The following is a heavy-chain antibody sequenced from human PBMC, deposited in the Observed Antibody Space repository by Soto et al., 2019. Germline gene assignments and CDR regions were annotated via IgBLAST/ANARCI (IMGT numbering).Heavy chain of an antibody. V-gene: IGHV4-39*01. CDR3: ARGFDILTFGFCLDY. J-gene: IGHJ4*02. D-gene: IGHD3-9*01. CDR2: MYFSGFYSGST. Sequence: QLQLQESGPGLVKPSETLSLTCTVSGGSMSSSSYYWGWIRQPPGKGLEWIANMYFSGFYSGSTSSHPSLKSRVTISVDTSKNQFSLQVRSVTAADTAVYYCARGFDILTFGFCLDYWGQGTLVTVSS. CDR1: GGSMSSSSYY.